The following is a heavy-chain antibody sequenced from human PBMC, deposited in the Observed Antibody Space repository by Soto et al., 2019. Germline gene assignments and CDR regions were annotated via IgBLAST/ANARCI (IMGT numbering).Heavy chain of an antibody. CDR2: ISGIRDYI. CDR3: AREGVHNYNEYYFDY. J-gene: IGHJ4*02. Sequence: GGSLRLSCAASGFTFSYYALHWVRRAPGKGLEWVSSISGIRDYIRYADSVKGRFTISRDNAKTSLYLQMNSLTDEDTAVYYCAREGVHNYNEYYFDYWGQGTLVTVSS. CDR1: GFTFSYYA. D-gene: IGHD3-22*01. V-gene: IGHV3-21*06.